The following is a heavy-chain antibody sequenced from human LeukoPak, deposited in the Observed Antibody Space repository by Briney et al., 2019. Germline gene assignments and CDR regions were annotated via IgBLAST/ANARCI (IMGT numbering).Heavy chain of an antibody. CDR3: TRAYWIGFHFDS. CDR2: IYYSGTT. D-gene: IGHD3-3*01. Sequence: PSQTLSLTCSVSGGSISSGDYFWTWIRQPPGKGLEYIGYIYYSGTTYYNPSLKSRITMSVDMSANQFSLRLTSVSAADTAVYYCTRAYWIGFHFDSWGQGILDSVSS. V-gene: IGHV4-30-4*01. CDR1: GGSISSGDYF. J-gene: IGHJ4*02.